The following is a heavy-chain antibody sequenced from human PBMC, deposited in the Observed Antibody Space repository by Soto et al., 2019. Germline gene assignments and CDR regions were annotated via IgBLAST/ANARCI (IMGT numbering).Heavy chain of an antibody. J-gene: IGHJ5*01. CDR3: AKDRRAGGNSAFYFDF. V-gene: IGHV3-23*01. D-gene: IGHD3-16*01. CDR2: ISATGGGT. Sequence: GGSLRLSCAAPGFKFSSYAMSWVRQAPGKGLEWVSLISATGGGTYYADSVKGRFTISRDNSDNTLYLQVHSLRAEDTAVYYCAKDRRAGGNSAFYFDFWGQGAQVTVSS. CDR1: GFKFSSYA.